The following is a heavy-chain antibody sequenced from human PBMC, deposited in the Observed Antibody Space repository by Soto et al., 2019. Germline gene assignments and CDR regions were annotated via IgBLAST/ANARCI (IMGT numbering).Heavy chain of an antibody. Sequence: SVKVSCKASGGTFSSYAISWVRQAPGQGLEWMGGIIPIFGTANYAQKFQGRVTITADESTSTAYMELSSLRSEDTAVYYCARDRSGVVPAAHGRFYYYGMDVWGQGTTVTVYS. J-gene: IGHJ6*02. CDR3: ARDRSGVVPAAHGRFYYYGMDV. CDR1: GGTFSSYA. D-gene: IGHD2-2*01. V-gene: IGHV1-69*13. CDR2: IIPIFGTA.